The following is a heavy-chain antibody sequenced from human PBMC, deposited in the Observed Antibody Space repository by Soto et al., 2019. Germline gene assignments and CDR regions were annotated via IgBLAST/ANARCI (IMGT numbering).Heavy chain of an antibody. CDR1: GFAFRSYN. V-gene: IGHV3-21*01. D-gene: IGHD2-15*01. J-gene: IGHJ4*02. Sequence: EVQLVESGGGLVKPGGSLTLSCAASGFAFRSYNMNWVRQAPGKGLEWVASISSGSSNIYYADSVKGRFTISRDNAKNSLFLQMDSPRAEDSAVYYCASATVVAATVDFWGQGTLVTVSS. CDR3: ASATVVAATVDF. CDR2: ISSGSSNI.